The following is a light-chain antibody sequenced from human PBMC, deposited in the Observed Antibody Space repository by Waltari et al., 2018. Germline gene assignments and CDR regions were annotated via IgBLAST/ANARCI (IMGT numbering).Light chain of an antibody. Sequence: VILTQSPATLSLSPGERATPSCRASQSVSSYLAWYQQKPGQAPRLLIHSASSRATGIPDRFSGSGSGTEFTLTISRLEPEDVGVYHCYQHSSGYFTFGPGTKLDIK. J-gene: IGKJ3*01. V-gene: IGKV3-11*01. CDR2: SAS. CDR3: YQHSSGYFT. CDR1: QSVSSY.